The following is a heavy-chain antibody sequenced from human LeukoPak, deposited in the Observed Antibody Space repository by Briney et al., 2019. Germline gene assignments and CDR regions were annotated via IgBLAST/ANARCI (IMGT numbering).Heavy chain of an antibody. CDR1: GFTVSSNY. D-gene: IGHD6-6*01. J-gene: IGHJ4*02. CDR3: AKALPGYSSSFDY. V-gene: IGHV3-53*01. Sequence: PGRSLRLSCAASGFTVSSNYMSWVRQAPGKGLEWVSVIYSGGTTYYADSVKGRFTISRDNSKNTLYLQMNSLRAEDTAVYYCAKALPGYSSSFDYWGQGTLVTVSS. CDR2: IYSGGTT.